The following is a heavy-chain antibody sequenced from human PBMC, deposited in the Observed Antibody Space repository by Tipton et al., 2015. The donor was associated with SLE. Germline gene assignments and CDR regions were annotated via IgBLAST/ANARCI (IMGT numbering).Heavy chain of an antibody. J-gene: IGHJ4*02. CDR3: ARRHSSSWYFDY. Sequence: AWVRQAPGKGLEWIGSIHYGGSTFHNPSLKSRVTLSIDMSNNQFSLILTSMTAADTAVYYCARRHSSSWYFDYWGQGALVTVSS. V-gene: IGHV4-39*01. D-gene: IGHD6-13*01. CDR2: IHYGGST.